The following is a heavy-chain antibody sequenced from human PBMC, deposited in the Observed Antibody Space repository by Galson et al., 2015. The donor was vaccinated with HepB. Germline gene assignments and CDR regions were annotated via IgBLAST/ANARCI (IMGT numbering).Heavy chain of an antibody. Sequence: SLRLSCAASGFTFSNYGMNWVRQAPGKGLEWVSYITSTNSTIYYADSVKGRFTMSRDNAKNSLYLQMDSLTSDDTAVYYCARENELRLRLVRDTFIKEHAFDIWGQGTKVTVSS. CDR3: ARENELRLRLVRDTFIKEHAFDI. D-gene: IGHD3-10*01. CDR1: GFTFSNYG. J-gene: IGHJ3*02. CDR2: ITSTNSTI. V-gene: IGHV3-48*01.